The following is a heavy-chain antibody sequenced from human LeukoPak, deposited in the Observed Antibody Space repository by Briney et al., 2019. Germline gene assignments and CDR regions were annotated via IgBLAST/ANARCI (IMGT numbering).Heavy chain of an antibody. V-gene: IGHV1-2*02. Sequence: ASVKVSCKASGYTFTGYYMHWVRQAPGQGLEWMGWINPNSGGTNYAQKFQGRVTMTRNTSISTAYMELSSLRSEDTAVYYCARAVAGTLVDYWGQGTLVTVSS. J-gene: IGHJ4*02. CDR1: GYTFTGYY. CDR3: ARAVAGTLVDY. D-gene: IGHD6-19*01. CDR2: INPNSGGT.